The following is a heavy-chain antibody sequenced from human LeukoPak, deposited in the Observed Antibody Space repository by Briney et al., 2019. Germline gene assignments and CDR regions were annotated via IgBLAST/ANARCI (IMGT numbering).Heavy chain of an antibody. CDR2: INPSGGSTT. D-gene: IGHD3-9*01. CDR3: ARGTLRYFDF. J-gene: IGHJ4*02. V-gene: IGHV1-46*01. CDR1: GYTLTSYY. Sequence: GASVKVSCKASGYTLTSYYMHWVRQAPGRGPEWMGVINPSGGSTTSYAQKIQGRVTMTRDTSMSTVTMELSSLRSEDTAVYYCARGTLRYFDFWGQGTLVTVSS.